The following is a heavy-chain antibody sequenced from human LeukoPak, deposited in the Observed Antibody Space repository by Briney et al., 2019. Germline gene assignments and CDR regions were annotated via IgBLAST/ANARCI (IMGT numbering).Heavy chain of an antibody. CDR3: ARGWGIVVVPAADGAFDI. CDR1: GYTFTSYG. J-gene: IGHJ3*02. Sequence: ASVKVSCKASGYTFTSYGISWVRQAPGQGLEWMGWISAYNGNTSYAQKFQGRVTMTRDMSTSTVYMELSSLRSEDTAVYYCARGWGIVVVPAADGAFDIWGQGTMVTVSS. CDR2: ISAYNGNT. V-gene: IGHV1-18*01. D-gene: IGHD2-2*01.